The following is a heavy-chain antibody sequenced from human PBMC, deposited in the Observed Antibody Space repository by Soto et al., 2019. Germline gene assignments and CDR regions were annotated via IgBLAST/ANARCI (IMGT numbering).Heavy chain of an antibody. CDR2: ISAYNGNT. D-gene: IGHD3-22*01. V-gene: IGHV1-18*01. J-gene: IGHJ4*02. CDR1: GYTFTSYG. Sequence: QVQVVQSGAEVKKPGASVKVSCKASGYTFTSYGFNWVRQAPGQGLEWMGWISAYNGNTVYAERLQGRVTLTTDTSTSTAYLELRSLRSDDTAVYFCARDHYDSSGHLGYWGQGTLVTVSS. CDR3: ARDHYDSSGHLGY.